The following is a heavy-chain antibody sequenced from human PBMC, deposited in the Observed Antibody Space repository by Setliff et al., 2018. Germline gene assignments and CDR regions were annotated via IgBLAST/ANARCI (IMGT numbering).Heavy chain of an antibody. CDR2: ISYDGFKI. CDR1: GFTLRNSG. Sequence: GGSLRLSCEASGFTLRNSGMHWVRQAPGRGLEWVTFISYDGFKIYYAESVKGRFTISRDISTNTLFLEIDSLRSEDTGLYYCAREGSIGWSQYFHHWGQGTPVTVSS. CDR3: AREGSIGWSQYFHH. V-gene: IGHV3-30*03. J-gene: IGHJ1*01. D-gene: IGHD6-19*01.